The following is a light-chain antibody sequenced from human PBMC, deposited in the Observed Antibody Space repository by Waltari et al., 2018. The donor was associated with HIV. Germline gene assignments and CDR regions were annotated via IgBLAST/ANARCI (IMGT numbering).Light chain of an antibody. Sequence: QSALTQPASVSGSPGQSITISCTGTSSDIGIYNYVSWYQQHPGKAPKLMFYEVSNRPSGVSNRFSGSKSGNTASLTISGLQAEDEADYYCSSYTSSITVVFGGGTKLTVL. CDR3: SSYTSSITVV. CDR2: EVS. J-gene: IGLJ2*01. V-gene: IGLV2-14*01. CDR1: SSDIGIYNY.